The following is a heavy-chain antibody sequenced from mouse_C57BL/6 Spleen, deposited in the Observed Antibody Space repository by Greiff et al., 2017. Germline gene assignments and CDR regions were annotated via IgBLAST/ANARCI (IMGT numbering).Heavy chain of an antibody. Sequence: QVQLQQSGPELVKPGASVKISCKASGFAFRSSWMNWVKQRPGKGLGWIGRIYPGDGDTNYNGKFKGKATLTADKSSSTAYMQLSSLTAEDSAVYFCARSDFGSSYAMDYWGQGTSVTVSS. CDR2: IYPGDGDT. J-gene: IGHJ4*01. CDR1: GFAFRSSW. CDR3: ARSDFGSSYAMDY. D-gene: IGHD1-1*01. V-gene: IGHV1-82*01.